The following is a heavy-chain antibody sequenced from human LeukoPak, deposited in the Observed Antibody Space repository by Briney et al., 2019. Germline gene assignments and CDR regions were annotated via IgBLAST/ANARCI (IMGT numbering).Heavy chain of an antibody. CDR2: IKSRSDGETT. CDR1: GFTFSTAW. D-gene: IGHD3-3*01. V-gene: IGHV3-15*01. J-gene: IGHJ4*02. CDR3: TTDADFWSCSPVEPRGGY. Sequence: AGSLRLSCAASGFTFSTAWMTWVRQAPGKGLEWVGRIKSRSDGETTDYAAPLKGRFTISRDDSKNTLYLQMNSLKTEDTAVYYCTTDADFWSCSPVEPRGGYWGQGTLVTVSS.